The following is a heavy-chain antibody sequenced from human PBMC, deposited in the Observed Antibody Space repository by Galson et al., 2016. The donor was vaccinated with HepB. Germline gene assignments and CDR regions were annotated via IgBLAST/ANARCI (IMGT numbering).Heavy chain of an antibody. D-gene: IGHD2-15*01. CDR1: GFTFSNYD. CDR3: AREGGCSGGRCHNAAFDI. Sequence: SLRLSCAASGFTFSNYDMHWVRQATGKGLEWVSAIGAAGDTYYPGSVKGRLTISRENANNSLYLHMISLRAGDTAVYYCAREGGCSGGRCHNAAFDIWGQGTMVTVSS. V-gene: IGHV3-13*01. J-gene: IGHJ3*02. CDR2: IGAAGDT.